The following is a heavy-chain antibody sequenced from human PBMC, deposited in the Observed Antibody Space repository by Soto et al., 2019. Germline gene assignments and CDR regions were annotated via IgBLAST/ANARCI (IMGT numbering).Heavy chain of an antibody. V-gene: IGHV4-59*01. Sequence: ETLSLTCTVSGGSISSYYWSWIRQPPGKGLEWIGYIYYSGSTNYNPSLKSRVTISVDTSKNQFSLKLSSVTAADTAVYYCARETYGFNWFDPWGQGTLVTVSS. CDR1: GGSISSYY. D-gene: IGHD4-17*01. J-gene: IGHJ5*02. CDR2: IYYSGST. CDR3: ARETYGFNWFDP.